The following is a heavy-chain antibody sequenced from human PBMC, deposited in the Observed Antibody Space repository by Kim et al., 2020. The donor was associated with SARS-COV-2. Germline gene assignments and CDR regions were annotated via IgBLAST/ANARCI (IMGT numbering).Heavy chain of an antibody. CDR3: AKALQPDFMGIVVVPAAKGGFDY. D-gene: IGHD2-2*01. CDR1: GFTFDDYA. V-gene: IGHV3-43*02. J-gene: IGHJ4*02. Sequence: GGSLRLSCAASGFTFDDYAMHWVRQAPGKGLEWVSLISGDGGSTYYADSVKGRFTISRDNSKNSLYLQMNSLRTEDTALYYCAKALQPDFMGIVVVPAAKGGFDYWGQGTLVTVSS. CDR2: ISGDGGST.